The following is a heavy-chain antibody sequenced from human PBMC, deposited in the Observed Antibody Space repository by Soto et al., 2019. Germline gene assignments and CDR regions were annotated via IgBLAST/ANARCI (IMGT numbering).Heavy chain of an antibody. V-gene: IGHV1-2*02. Sequence: ASVKVSCKASGYTFTGHYIHWVRQAPEQGPEWMGEIGPESGATRYAQKFQGRVTMTRDTSITTVYMELKNLSPDDTAVYYCGRGRSGQIVVFYWGQGTPVTVSS. CDR2: IGPESGAT. D-gene: IGHD1-26*01. CDR3: GRGRSGQIVVFY. J-gene: IGHJ4*02. CDR1: GYTFTGHY.